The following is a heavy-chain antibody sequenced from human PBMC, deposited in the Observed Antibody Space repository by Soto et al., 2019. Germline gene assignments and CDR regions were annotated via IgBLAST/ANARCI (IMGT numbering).Heavy chain of an antibody. CDR2: ISGSGGST. Sequence: GVSLRLSCAASGFTFSSYAMSWVRQAPGKGLEWVSAISGSGGSTYYADSVKGRFTISRDNSKNTLYLQMNSLRAEDTAVYYCAKGNRKSSSPGNNPFDYWGQGTLVTVSS. J-gene: IGHJ4*02. CDR1: GFTFSSYA. CDR3: AKGNRKSSSPGNNPFDY. D-gene: IGHD6-13*01. V-gene: IGHV3-23*01.